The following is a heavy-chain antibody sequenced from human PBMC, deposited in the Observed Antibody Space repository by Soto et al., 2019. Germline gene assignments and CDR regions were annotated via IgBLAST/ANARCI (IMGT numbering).Heavy chain of an antibody. V-gene: IGHV4-59*01. CDR1: GGSISSYY. CDR2: IYYSGST. D-gene: IGHD3-22*01. Sequence: TLSLTCTVSGGSISSYYWSWIRQPPGKGLEWIGYIYYSGSTNYNPSLKSRVTISVDTSKNQFSLKLSSVTAADTAVYYCARDRGSYYYDSSGYSTGNFDYWGQGALVTVSS. CDR3: ARDRGSYYYDSSGYSTGNFDY. J-gene: IGHJ4*02.